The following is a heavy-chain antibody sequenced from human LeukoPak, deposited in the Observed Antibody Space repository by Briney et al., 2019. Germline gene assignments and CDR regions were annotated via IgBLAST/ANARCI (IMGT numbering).Heavy chain of an antibody. J-gene: IGHJ6*03. CDR2: IIPIFGTA. V-gene: IGHV1-69*05. CDR3: ARAVRSNDFWSGSMGYYYYMDV. CDR1: GGTFSSYA. Sequence: GASVKVSCKASGGTFSSYAISLVRQAPGQGLEWMGRIIPIFGTANYAQKFQGRVTITTDESTSTAYMELSSLRSEDTAVYYCARAVRSNDFWSGSMGYYYYMDVWGKGTTVTVSS. D-gene: IGHD3-3*01.